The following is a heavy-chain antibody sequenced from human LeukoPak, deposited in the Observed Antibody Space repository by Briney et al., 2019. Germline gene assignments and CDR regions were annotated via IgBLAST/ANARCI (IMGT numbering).Heavy chain of an antibody. CDR1: GGSISSYY. CDR3: ARGDSGSFSQSDC. J-gene: IGHJ4*02. Sequence: PSETLSLTCTVSGGSISSYYWSWIRQPPGKGLEWIGYVYYSGSTNYNPSLKSRVTISVDTSKNQFSLKLTSVTAADTAVYYCARGDSGSFSQSDCWGQGTLVTVSS. V-gene: IGHV4-59*01. D-gene: IGHD1-26*01. CDR2: VYYSGST.